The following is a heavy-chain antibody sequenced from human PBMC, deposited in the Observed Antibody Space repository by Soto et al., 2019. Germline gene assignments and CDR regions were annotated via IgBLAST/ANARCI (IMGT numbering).Heavy chain of an antibody. CDR2: IYYSGST. D-gene: IGHD5-18*01. Sequence: KASETLSLTCTVSGGSVSSGSYYWSWIRQPPGKGLEWIGYIYYSGSTNYNPSLKSRVTISVDTSKNQFSLKLSSVTAADTAVYYCARDQGGYSYGYYYGMDVWGQGTTVTVSS. CDR3: ARDQGGYSYGYYYGMDV. J-gene: IGHJ6*02. CDR1: GGSVSSGSYY. V-gene: IGHV4-61*01.